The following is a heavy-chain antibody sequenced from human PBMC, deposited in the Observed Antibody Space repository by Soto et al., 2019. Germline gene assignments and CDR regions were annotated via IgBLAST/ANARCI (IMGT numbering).Heavy chain of an antibody. D-gene: IGHD6-13*01. CDR1: GDSVSSNSAA. V-gene: IGHV6-1*01. CDR2: TYYRSKWYN. CDR3: ARDTQESIAAASTGFDY. Sequence: SQTLSLTCAISGDSVSSNSAAWNWIRQSPSRGLEWLGRTYYRSKWYNDYAVSVKSRITINPDTSKNQFSLQLNSVTPEDTAVYYCARDTQESIAAASTGFDYGGPATLVTVSS. J-gene: IGHJ4*01.